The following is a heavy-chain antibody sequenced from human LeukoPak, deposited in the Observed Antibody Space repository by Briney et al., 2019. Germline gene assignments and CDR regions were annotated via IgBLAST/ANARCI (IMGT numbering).Heavy chain of an antibody. V-gene: IGHV3-30-3*01. Sequence: GGPLRLSCAASGFTFSSYAMHWVRQAPGKGLEWVAVISYDGSNKYYADSVKGRFTISRDNSKNTLYLQMNSLRAEDTAVYYCARGSFGYYDSSGPFDYWGQGTLVTVSS. CDR3: ARGSFGYYDSSGPFDY. CDR2: ISYDGSNK. CDR1: GFTFSSYA. J-gene: IGHJ4*02. D-gene: IGHD3-22*01.